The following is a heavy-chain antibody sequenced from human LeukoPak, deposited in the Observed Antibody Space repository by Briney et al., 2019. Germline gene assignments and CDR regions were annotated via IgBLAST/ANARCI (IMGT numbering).Heavy chain of an antibody. J-gene: IGHJ4*02. D-gene: IGHD3-22*01. CDR1: GFAFSSCG. Sequence: PGGSLRLSCAASGFAFSSCGLNWVRQAPGKGLECVSYISSSSSTIYYADSMKGRFTISRDNAKNSLYLQMNSLRDEDTAVYYCAGYYSHTSGGFDYWGQGTLVTVSS. CDR2: ISSSSSTI. V-gene: IGHV3-48*02. CDR3: AGYYSHTSGGFDY.